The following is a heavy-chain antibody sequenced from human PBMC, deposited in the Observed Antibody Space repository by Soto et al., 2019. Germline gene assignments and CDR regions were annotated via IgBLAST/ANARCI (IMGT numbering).Heavy chain of an antibody. J-gene: IGHJ6*02. CDR2: NYYSGST. CDR1: GGSISSGDYY. Sequence: SETLSLTCTVSGGSISSGDYYWSWIRQPPGKGLEWIGYNYYSGSTYYNPSLKSRVTISVDTSKNQFSLKLSSVTAADTAVYYCARDLTMVRGVIKYGMDVWGQGTTVTVSS. V-gene: IGHV4-30-4*01. D-gene: IGHD3-10*01. CDR3: ARDLTMVRGVIKYGMDV.